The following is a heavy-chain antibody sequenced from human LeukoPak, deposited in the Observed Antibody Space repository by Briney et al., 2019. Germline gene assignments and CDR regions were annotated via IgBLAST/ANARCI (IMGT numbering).Heavy chain of an antibody. CDR2: IIPIFGTA. J-gene: IGHJ3*02. Sequence: ASVKVSCKASGGTFSSYAISWVRQAPGQGLEWMGGIIPIFGTANYAQKFQGRVTITTDESTSTAYMELSSLRSEDTAVYCCARVSYYYDSSGYLNAFDIWGQGTMVTVSS. CDR1: GGTFSSYA. CDR3: ARVSYYYDSSGYLNAFDI. V-gene: IGHV1-69*05. D-gene: IGHD3-22*01.